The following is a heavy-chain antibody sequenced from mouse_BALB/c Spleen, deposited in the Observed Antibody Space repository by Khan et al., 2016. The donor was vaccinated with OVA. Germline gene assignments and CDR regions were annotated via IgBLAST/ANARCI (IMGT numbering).Heavy chain of an antibody. CDR2: ISSGRSTI. D-gene: IGHD2-4*01. CDR1: GFTFSSFG. J-gene: IGHJ3*01. CDR3: ERFDYQGFAY. Sequence: EVELVESGGGLVQPGGSRKLSCAASGFTFSSFGMHWVRQAPEKGLEWVAYISSGRSTIYSADTVKGRFTISRDDPKNTLFRQMTSLGYEHTATYYCERFDYQGFAYWGKGTLVTVSA. V-gene: IGHV5-17*02.